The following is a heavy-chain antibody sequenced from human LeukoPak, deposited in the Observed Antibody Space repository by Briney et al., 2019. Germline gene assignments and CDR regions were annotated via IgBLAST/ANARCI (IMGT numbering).Heavy chain of an antibody. CDR3: ARGDCSGGSCNSLYFQH. J-gene: IGHJ1*01. CDR2: INPNSGGT. CDR1: GYTFTGYY. V-gene: IGHV1-2*02. D-gene: IGHD2-15*01. Sequence: ASVQVSCKASGYTFTGYYIHWVRQAPGQGLEWMGWINPNSGGTNYAQKFQGRVTMTRDTSISTAYMEMSRLRSDDTAVYYCARGDCSGGSCNSLYFQHWGQGTLVTVSS.